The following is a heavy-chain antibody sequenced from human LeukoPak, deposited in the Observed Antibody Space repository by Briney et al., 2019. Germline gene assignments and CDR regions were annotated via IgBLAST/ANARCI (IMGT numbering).Heavy chain of an antibody. Sequence: SGTLSLTCAVSGGSISSSNWWSWVRQPPGKGLEWIGEIYHSGSTNYNPSLKSRVTISVDKSKNQFSLKLSSVTAADTAVYYCARAESGYDSHYYYYMDVWGKGTTVTVSS. V-gene: IGHV4-4*02. J-gene: IGHJ6*03. CDR1: GGSISSSNW. CDR2: IYHSGST. CDR3: ARAESGYDSHYYYYMDV. D-gene: IGHD5-12*01.